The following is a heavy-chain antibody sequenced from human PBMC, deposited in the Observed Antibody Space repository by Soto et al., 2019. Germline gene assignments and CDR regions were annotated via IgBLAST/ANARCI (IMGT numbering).Heavy chain of an antibody. J-gene: IGHJ6*02. CDR2: IWYDGSNK. CDR3: ARDQRGYSYGYYYYYGMDV. Sequence: AGGSLRLSCAASGFTFSSYGMHWVRQAPGKGLEWVAVIWYDGSNKYYADSVKGRFTISRDNSKNTLYLQMNSLRAEDTAVYYCARDQRGYSYGYYYYYGMDVWGQGTTVTVSS. D-gene: IGHD5-18*01. CDR1: GFTFSSYG. V-gene: IGHV3-33*01.